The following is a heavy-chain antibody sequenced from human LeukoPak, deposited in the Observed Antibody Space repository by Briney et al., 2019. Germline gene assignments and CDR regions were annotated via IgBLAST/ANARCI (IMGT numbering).Heavy chain of an antibody. J-gene: IGHJ4*02. D-gene: IGHD2-15*01. CDR1: GGSFSDYY. CDR2: IYYSGST. V-gene: IGHV4-34*11. CDR3: ARAGAYCSGGNCYSGILDS. Sequence: PSETLSLTCAVYGGSFSDYYWSWIRQPPGKGLEWIGYIYYSGSTNYNPSLKSRVTISVDTSKNQFSLKLSSVTAADTAVYYCARAGAYCSGGNCYSGILDSWGQGTLVTVSS.